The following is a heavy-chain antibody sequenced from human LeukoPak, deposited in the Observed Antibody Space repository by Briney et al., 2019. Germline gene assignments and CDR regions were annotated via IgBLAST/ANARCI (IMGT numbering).Heavy chain of an antibody. CDR2: ISGDGGST. CDR3: AKVLYCSSTSCYSFDY. V-gene: IGHV3-43*02. Sequence: GGSLRLSCAASGFTFDDYAMHWVRQAPGKGLEWVSLISGDGGSTYYADSVEGRFTISRDNSKNSLYLQMNSLRTEDTALYYCAKVLYCSSTSCYSFDYWGQGTQVTVSP. D-gene: IGHD2-2*01. CDR1: GFTFDDYA. J-gene: IGHJ4*02.